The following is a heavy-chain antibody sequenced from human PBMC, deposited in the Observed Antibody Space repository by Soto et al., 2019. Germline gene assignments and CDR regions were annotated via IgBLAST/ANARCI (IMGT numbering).Heavy chain of an antibody. J-gene: IGHJ5*01. CDR1: GFTFSRYG. D-gene: IGHD2-2*01. CDR3: ARDPSEGRVGNWFES. V-gene: IGHV3-21*06. CDR2: ISSSTSYV. Sequence: EVQLVESGGGLVKPVGSLRLSCAASGFTFSRYGMNWLRQAPGKGLEWVASISSSTSYVYYADSVKGRFSISRDNAKNILYLEMYALRIEDTAVYYCARDPSEGRVGNWFESWGQGTLVTVSS.